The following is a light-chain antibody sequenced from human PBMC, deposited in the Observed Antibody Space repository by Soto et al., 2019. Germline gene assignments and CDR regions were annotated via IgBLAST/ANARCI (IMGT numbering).Light chain of an antibody. Sequence: HSALTQPASVSGSPGQSITISCSGTRSDIGTYNYVSWYQQHPGKVPKLMIYGVTNRPSGVSSRFSGSKSGNTASLTISGLQADDEAHYYCSSYTRDSTLVFGGGTQLTVL. CDR1: RSDIGTYNY. V-gene: IGLV2-14*01. CDR3: SSYTRDSTLV. J-gene: IGLJ7*01. CDR2: GVT.